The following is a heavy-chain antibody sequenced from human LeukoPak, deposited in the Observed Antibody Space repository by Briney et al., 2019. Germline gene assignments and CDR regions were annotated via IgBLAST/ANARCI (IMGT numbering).Heavy chain of an antibody. Sequence: GGSLRLSCAASKFTFSTSAMSWVRQAPGKGLEWASAISGSGGSTYYADSVKGRFTISRDNSKNTLYLQMNSLRAEDTAVYYCAKDLGSSSWYPSFDYWGQGTLVTVSS. V-gene: IGHV3-23*01. CDR2: ISGSGGST. CDR1: KFTFSTSA. J-gene: IGHJ4*02. CDR3: AKDLGSSSWYPSFDY. D-gene: IGHD6-13*01.